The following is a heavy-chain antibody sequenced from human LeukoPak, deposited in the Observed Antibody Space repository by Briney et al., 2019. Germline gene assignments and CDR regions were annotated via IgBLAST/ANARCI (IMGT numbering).Heavy chain of an antibody. CDR2: IYPGDSDT. D-gene: IGHD1-26*01. V-gene: IGHV5-51*01. CDR3: ARLTWELHLGWFDP. Sequence: GESLKISCKGSGYSFTSYWIGWVRQMPGKGLECMGIIYPGDSDTRYSPSFQGQVTISANKSISTAYLQWSSLKASDTAMYYCARLTWELHLGWFDPWGQGTLVTVSS. J-gene: IGHJ5*02. CDR1: GYSFTSYW.